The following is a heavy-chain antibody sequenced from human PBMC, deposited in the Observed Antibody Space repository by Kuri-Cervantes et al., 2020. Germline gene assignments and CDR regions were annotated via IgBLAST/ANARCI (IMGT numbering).Heavy chain of an antibody. CDR3: ARDVKDSSSWYGYYYYGMDV. J-gene: IGHJ6*02. Sequence: SCKVSGYTLTELSMHWVRQAPGKGLEWVAVIWYDGSNKYYADSVKGRFTISRDNSKNTLYLQMNSLRAEDTAVYYCARDVKDSSSWYGYYYYGMDVWGQGTTVTVSS. CDR1: GYTLTELS. D-gene: IGHD6-13*01. CDR2: IWYDGSNK. V-gene: IGHV3-33*01.